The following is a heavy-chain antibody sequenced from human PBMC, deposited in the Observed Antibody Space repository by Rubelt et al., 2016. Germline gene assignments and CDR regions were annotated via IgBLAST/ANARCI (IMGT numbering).Heavy chain of an antibody. Sequence: EVQLVESGGGLVQPGGSLRVSCAASGFTFSSYWMSWVRQAPGKGLEWVANIKEDGSEKYYVDYVKGRFIISRDNAKNSLFLQMNSLRAEDTAVYFCARDKGLPSIVLGFYGMDVWGQGTTVTVSS. CDR1: GFTFSSYW. V-gene: IGHV3-7*01. CDR2: IKEDGSEK. CDR3: ARDKGLPSIVLGFYGMDV. J-gene: IGHJ6*02. D-gene: IGHD2-8*02.